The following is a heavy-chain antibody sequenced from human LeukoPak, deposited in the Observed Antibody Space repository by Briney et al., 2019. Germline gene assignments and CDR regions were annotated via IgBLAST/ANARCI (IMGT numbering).Heavy chain of an antibody. Sequence: ASVKVSCKASGYTFTGYYMHWVRQAPGQGLEWMGWINPNSGGTNYAQKFQGRVTMTRDTSISTAYMELSRLRSDDTAVYYCARAPRIAVAGDPIDYWGQGTLVTVSS. CDR2: INPNSGGT. J-gene: IGHJ4*02. CDR3: ARAPRIAVAGDPIDY. V-gene: IGHV1-2*02. CDR1: GYTFTGYY. D-gene: IGHD6-19*01.